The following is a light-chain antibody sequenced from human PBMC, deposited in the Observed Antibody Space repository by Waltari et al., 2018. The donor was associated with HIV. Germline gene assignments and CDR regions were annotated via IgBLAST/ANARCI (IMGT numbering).Light chain of an antibody. CDR2: RNN. CDR3: AAWGDNLSGPVF. CDR1: SSN. J-gene: IGLJ2*01. V-gene: IGLV1-47*01. Sequence: QSVLTQPPSASGTPGQRVTIYCSGRSSNVPWYQKFPGTAPKLLIYRNNQRPSGVPDRFSGSKSGTSASLAISGLRSEDEADYYCAAWGDNLSGPVFFGGGTKLTVL.